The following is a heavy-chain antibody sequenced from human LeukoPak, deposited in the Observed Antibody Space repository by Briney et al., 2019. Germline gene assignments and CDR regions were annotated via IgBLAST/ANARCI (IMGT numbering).Heavy chain of an antibody. CDR1: GGSISSGTYY. CDR3: ARVQSRLSWFDP. CDR2: IYYSGSA. J-gene: IGHJ5*02. Sequence: SETLSLTCTVSGGSISSGTYYWGWIRQPPGKGLEWIGSIYYSGSAYYNPSLRSRVTISVDTSKNQFSLRLGSVTAADTAVYYCARVQSRLSWFDPWGQGTLVTVSS. V-gene: IGHV4-39*07.